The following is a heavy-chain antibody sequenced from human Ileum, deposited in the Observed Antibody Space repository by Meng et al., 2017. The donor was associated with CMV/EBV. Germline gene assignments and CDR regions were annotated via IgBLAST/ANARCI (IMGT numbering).Heavy chain of an antibody. Sequence: QGQLVTFGTEMKTPGASVKVSCKASGDIFTGYYMHWFRQAPGQGLEWMGQIRLNSGDTHYAQKFQGRVTMTRDMSIITAYMELSSLMSDDTAVYYCARENWVYDYWGQGTLVTVSS. D-gene: IGHD7-27*01. CDR3: ARENWVYDY. V-gene: IGHV1-2*06. CDR2: IRLNSGDT. CDR1: GDIFTGYY. J-gene: IGHJ4*02.